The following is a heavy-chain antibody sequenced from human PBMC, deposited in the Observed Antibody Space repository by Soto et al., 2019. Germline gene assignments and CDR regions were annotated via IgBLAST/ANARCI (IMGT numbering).Heavy chain of an antibody. J-gene: IGHJ6*02. CDR2: IYYSGST. V-gene: IGHV4-61*01. D-gene: IGHD2-2*01. Sequence: QVQLQESGPGLVKPSETLSLTCTVSGGSVSSGSYYWSWVRQPPGKGLEWIGYIYYSGSTNYNPSLKGRVTISVDTSKNQFSLKLSSVTAADTAVYYCARQGRYCSSTSCYEYYYYGMDVWGQGTTVTVSS. CDR1: GGSVSSGSYY. CDR3: ARQGRYCSSTSCYEYYYYGMDV.